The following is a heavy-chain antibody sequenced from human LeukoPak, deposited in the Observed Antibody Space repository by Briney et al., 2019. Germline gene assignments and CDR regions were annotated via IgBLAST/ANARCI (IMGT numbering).Heavy chain of an antibody. CDR1: GYTFTDYY. Sequence: ASVKVSCKASGYTFTDYYIHWVRQAPGQGLEWMGWINPNSGGTNYAQKFQGRVPMARDTSISTAYIQLSRLRSDDTAVYYCASKPGGYYDILTGYYWYYGMDVWGQGTTVTVSS. CDR3: ASKPGGYYDILTGYYWYYGMDV. D-gene: IGHD3-9*01. J-gene: IGHJ6*02. CDR2: INPNSGGT. V-gene: IGHV1-2*02.